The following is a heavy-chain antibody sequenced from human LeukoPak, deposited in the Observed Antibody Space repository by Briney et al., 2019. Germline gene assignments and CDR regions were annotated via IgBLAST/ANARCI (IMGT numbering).Heavy chain of an antibody. J-gene: IGHJ4*02. Sequence: PSETLSLTCAVYGGSFSGYYWGWIRQPPGKGLEWIGEINHSGSTNYNPSLKSRVTISVDTSKNQFSLKPSSVTAADTAVYYCARRQRIAAAGYFDYWGQGTLVTVSS. CDR2: INHSGST. D-gene: IGHD6-13*01. CDR3: ARRQRIAAAGYFDY. CDR1: GGSFSGYY. V-gene: IGHV4-34*01.